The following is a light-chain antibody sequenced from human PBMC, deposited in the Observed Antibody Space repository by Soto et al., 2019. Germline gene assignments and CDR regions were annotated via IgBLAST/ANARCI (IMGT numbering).Light chain of an antibody. CDR1: EGVASNY. V-gene: IGKV3-20*01. CDR2: GAS. CDR3: QQYGSSLPWT. Sequence: EIVFTQSPCSLSLSLGDSATLFCRASEGVASNYLAWYQQKPGQAPRLLIYGASSRATGIPDRFSGSGSGTDFTLTISRLEPEDFAVYYCQQYGSSLPWTFGQGTKVDIK. J-gene: IGKJ1*01.